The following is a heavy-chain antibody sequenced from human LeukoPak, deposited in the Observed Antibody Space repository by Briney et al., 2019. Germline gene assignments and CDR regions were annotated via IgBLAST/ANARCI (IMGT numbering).Heavy chain of an antibody. J-gene: IGHJ6*03. V-gene: IGHV4-4*07. CDR1: GGSISSDY. Sequence: SETLSLTCTVSGGSISSDYWSWIRQPAGKGLEWIGRIYTSGSTYYNPSLKSRVTISVDTSKNQFSLKLSSVTAADTAVYYCARVATANYYYYYYYMDVWGKGTTVTVSS. CDR2: IYTSGST. D-gene: IGHD5-12*01. CDR3: ARVATANYYYYYYYMDV.